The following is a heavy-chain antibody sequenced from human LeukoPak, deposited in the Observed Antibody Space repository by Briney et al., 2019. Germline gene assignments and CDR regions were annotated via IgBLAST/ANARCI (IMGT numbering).Heavy chain of an antibody. D-gene: IGHD2-8*01. CDR2: ISGGGDST. CDR3: AKTPDYCTNGVCYTLHYFDY. Sequence: GGSLRLSCAASGFTFSNYAMTWVRQAPGKGLEWVSTISGGGDSTYYADSVRGRFTISRDDSKSTLYLHMNSLRAEDTAVYYCAKTPDYCTNGVCYTLHYFDYWGQGTLVTVSS. V-gene: IGHV3-23*01. CDR1: GFTFSNYA. J-gene: IGHJ4*02.